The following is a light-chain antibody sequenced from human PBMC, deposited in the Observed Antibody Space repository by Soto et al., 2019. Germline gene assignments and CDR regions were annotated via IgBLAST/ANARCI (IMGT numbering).Light chain of an antibody. J-gene: IGKJ4*01. CDR2: GAS. Sequence: EIVMTQSPATLSVSPGERATLSCRASQSVSSNLAWYQQKPGQAPRLLIYGASTRATGIPARFSGSGSGTEFTLTISSLQSEYFAVYYCQQYNNLPTLTFGGGTKVEIK. V-gene: IGKV3-15*01. CDR3: QQYNNLPTLT. CDR1: QSVSSN.